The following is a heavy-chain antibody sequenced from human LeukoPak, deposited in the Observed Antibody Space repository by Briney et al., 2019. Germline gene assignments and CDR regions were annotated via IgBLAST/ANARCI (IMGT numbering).Heavy chain of an antibody. V-gene: IGHV3-21*01. CDR1: GFTFSSYS. CDR2: ISSSSSYI. J-gene: IGHJ5*02. Sequence: GGSLRLSCAASGFTFSSYSMNWVRQAPGKGLEWVSSISSSSSYIYYADSVKGRFTISRDNAKNSLYLQMNSLRAEDTAVYYCARSRGYCSGGSCSDNWFDPRGQGTLVTVSS. CDR3: ARSRGYCSGGSCSDNWFDP. D-gene: IGHD2-15*01.